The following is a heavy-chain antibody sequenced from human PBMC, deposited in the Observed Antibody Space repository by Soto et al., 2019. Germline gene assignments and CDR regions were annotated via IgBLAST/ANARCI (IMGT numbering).Heavy chain of an antibody. D-gene: IGHD3-22*01. Sequence: SETLSLTCTVSGGSISSGGYYWSWIRQHPGKGLEWIGYIYYSGSTYYNPSLKSRVTISVDTSKNQFSLKLSSVTAADTAVYYCARVAYYDSSGYYSGYFQHWGQGTLVTVSS. CDR3: ARVAYYDSSGYYSGYFQH. J-gene: IGHJ1*01. V-gene: IGHV4-31*03. CDR2: IYYSGST. CDR1: GGSISSGGYY.